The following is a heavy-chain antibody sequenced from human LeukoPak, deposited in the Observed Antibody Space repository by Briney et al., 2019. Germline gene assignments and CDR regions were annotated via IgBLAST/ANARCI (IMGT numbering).Heavy chain of an antibody. D-gene: IGHD5-24*01. V-gene: IGHV3-74*01. J-gene: IGHJ3*02. CDR3: ASEGATMGYAFDI. CDR2: INSDGSST. Sequence: GGSLRLSCAASGFTFSSYWMHWVRQAPGKGLVWVSRINSDGSSTSYADSVKGRFTISRDNAKNSVHLQMNSLRAEDTAVYYCASEGATMGYAFDIWGQGTMVTVSS. CDR1: GFTFSSYW.